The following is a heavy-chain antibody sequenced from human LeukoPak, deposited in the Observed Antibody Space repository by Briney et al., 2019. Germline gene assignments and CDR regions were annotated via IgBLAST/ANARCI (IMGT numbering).Heavy chain of an antibody. Sequence: SETLSLTCTVSGGSISSSSYYWGWIRQPPGKGLEWIGRIYTSGSTNYNPSLKSRVTMSVDTSKNQFSLKLSSVTAADTAVYYCARHVAAGPWVPYFDYWGQGTLVTVSS. CDR2: IYTSGST. CDR1: GGSISSSSYY. CDR3: ARHVAAGPWVPYFDY. V-gene: IGHV4-39*07. D-gene: IGHD6-13*01. J-gene: IGHJ4*02.